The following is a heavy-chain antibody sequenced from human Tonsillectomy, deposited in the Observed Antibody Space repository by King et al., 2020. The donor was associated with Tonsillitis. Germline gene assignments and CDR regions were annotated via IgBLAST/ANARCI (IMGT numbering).Heavy chain of an antibody. CDR2: IYHSGST. CDR3: ATSGRFDY. J-gene: IGHJ4*02. V-gene: IGHV4-4*02. Sequence: QLQESGPGLVKPSGTLSLTCAVSGGSISSSNWWSWVRQPPGKGLEGIGEIYHSGSTNYNPSLRSRVTISVDKSNNQFSLKLSSVTAADTAVYYCATSGRFDYWGQGTLVTVSS. CDR1: GGSISSSNW. D-gene: IGHD1-26*01.